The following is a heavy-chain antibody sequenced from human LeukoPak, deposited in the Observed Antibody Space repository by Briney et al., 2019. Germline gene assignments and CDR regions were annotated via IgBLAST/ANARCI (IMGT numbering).Heavy chain of an antibody. D-gene: IGHD3-16*01. CDR3: ARVLKYYQLVRLGDYYYYGMDV. J-gene: IGHJ6*02. Sequence: ASVKVSCKASGYSFTNYGINWVRQASGQGLEWVASINPNSGTSASAQRFQGRVTMTRNTSTTTVYMELSSLTSDDTAVYYCARVLKYYQLVRLGDYYYYGMDVWGQGTTVTVSS. CDR1: GYSFTNYG. CDR2: INPNSGTS. V-gene: IGHV1-8*01.